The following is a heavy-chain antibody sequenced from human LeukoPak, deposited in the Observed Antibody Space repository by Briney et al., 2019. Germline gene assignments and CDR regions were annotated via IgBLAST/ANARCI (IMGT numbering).Heavy chain of an antibody. CDR3: ARSLEWLPDINFDY. CDR2: ISSSGSTI. CDR1: GFTFSSYE. J-gene: IGHJ4*02. V-gene: IGHV3-48*03. D-gene: IGHD6-19*01. Sequence: GGSLRLSCAASGFTFSSYEMNWVRQAPGKGLEWVSYISSSGSTIYYADSVKGRFTISRDNAKNSLYLQMNSLRAEDTAVYYCARSLEWLPDINFDYWGQGTLVTVSS.